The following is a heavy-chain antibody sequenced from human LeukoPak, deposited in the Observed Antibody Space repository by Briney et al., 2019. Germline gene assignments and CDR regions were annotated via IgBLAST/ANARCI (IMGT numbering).Heavy chain of an antibody. Sequence: SETLSLTCAVYGGSFSGYYWSWIRQPPGKGLEWIGEINHSGSTNYNPSLKSRVTISVDTSKNQFSLKLSSVTAADMAVYYCARYYYDSSGYLDYWGQGTLVTVSS. CDR2: INHSGST. D-gene: IGHD3-22*01. CDR3: ARYYYDSSGYLDY. J-gene: IGHJ4*02. V-gene: IGHV4-34*01. CDR1: GGSFSGYY.